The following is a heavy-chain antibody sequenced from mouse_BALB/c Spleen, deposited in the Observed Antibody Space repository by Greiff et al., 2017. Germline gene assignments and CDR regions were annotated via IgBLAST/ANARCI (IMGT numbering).Heavy chain of an antibody. CDR3: ARGEYGGAMDY. V-gene: IGHV1-82*01. CDR2: IYPGDGDT. Sequence: QVQLQQSGPELVKPGASVKISCKASGYAFSSSWMNWVKQRPGQGLEWIGRIYPGDGDTNYNGKFKGKATLTADKSSSTAYMQLSSLTSVDSAVYFCARGEYGGAMDYWGQGTSVTVSS. J-gene: IGHJ4*01. CDR1: GYAFSSSW. D-gene: IGHD2-10*02.